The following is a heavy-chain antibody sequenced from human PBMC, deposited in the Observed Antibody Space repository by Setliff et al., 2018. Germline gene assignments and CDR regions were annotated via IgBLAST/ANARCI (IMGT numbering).Heavy chain of an antibody. J-gene: IGHJ4*02. Sequence: GGSLRLSCAASGFTFSSYGMNWVRQAPGKGLEWVSCISGSSSYIHYADSMKGRFTISRDNAKNSLYLQMNSLRAEDTAVYYCARGGSGSSASFFDYWGQGTLVTVSS. V-gene: IGHV3-21*01. CDR1: GFTFSSYG. CDR3: ARGGSGSSASFFDY. CDR2: ISGSSSYI. D-gene: IGHD6-6*01.